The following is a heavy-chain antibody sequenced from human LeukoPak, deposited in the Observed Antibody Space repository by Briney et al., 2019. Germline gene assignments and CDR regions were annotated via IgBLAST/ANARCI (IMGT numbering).Heavy chain of an antibody. CDR2: IYYSGST. V-gene: IGHV4-59*01. J-gene: IGHJ4*02. CDR1: GGSIRSYY. CDR3: ARVDIGYAPFDY. Sequence: SETLSLTCTVSGGSIRSYYWSWIRQPPGKGLEWIAYIYYSGSTNYNPYLKSRVTISLDTSKNQFSLKLTSVTAADTSVYYCARVDIGYAPFDYWGQGTLVTVSS. D-gene: IGHD2-2*03.